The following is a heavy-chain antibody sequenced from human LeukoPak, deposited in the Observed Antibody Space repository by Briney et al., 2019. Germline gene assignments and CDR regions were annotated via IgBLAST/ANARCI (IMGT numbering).Heavy chain of an antibody. V-gene: IGHV1-46*01. CDR1: GHTFTSYY. CDR3: AREGGLIVGAKRRAFDI. J-gene: IGHJ3*02. CDR2: INPSGGST. Sequence: GASVKVSCKASGHTFTSYYMHLVRQAPGQGLEWMGIINPSGGSTSYAQKFQGRVTMTRDTSTSTVYMELSSLRSEDTAVYYCAREGGLIVGAKRRAFDIWGQGTMVTVSS. D-gene: IGHD1-26*01.